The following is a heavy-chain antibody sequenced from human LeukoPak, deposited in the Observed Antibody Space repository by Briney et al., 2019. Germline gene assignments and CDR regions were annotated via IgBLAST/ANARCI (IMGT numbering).Heavy chain of an antibody. CDR1: GYSFTSYW. Sequence: GESLKTSCKGSGYSFTSYWIGRVRQMPGKGLEWMGIIYPGDSDTRYSPSFQGQVTISADKSIGTAYLQWSSLKASDTAMYYCARIDVLYRWFDPWGQGTLVTVSS. CDR3: ARIDVLYRWFDP. J-gene: IGHJ5*02. D-gene: IGHD2-15*01. V-gene: IGHV5-51*01. CDR2: IYPGDSDT.